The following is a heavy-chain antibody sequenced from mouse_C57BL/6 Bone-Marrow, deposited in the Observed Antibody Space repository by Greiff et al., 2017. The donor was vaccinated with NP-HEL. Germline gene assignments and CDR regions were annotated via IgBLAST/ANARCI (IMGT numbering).Heavy chain of an antibody. CDR3: ARDGLWTFFAY. V-gene: IGHV1-64*01. Sequence: QVQLQQPGAELVKPGASVKLSCKTSGYTFTSYWMHWVKQRPGQGLEWIGMIHPNSGSTNYNEKFKSKATLTVDKSSSTAYMQLSSLTSEDSAVYYGARDGLWTFFAYWGQGTLVTVSA. CDR2: IHPNSGST. D-gene: IGHD1-1*02. J-gene: IGHJ3*01. CDR1: GYTFTSYW.